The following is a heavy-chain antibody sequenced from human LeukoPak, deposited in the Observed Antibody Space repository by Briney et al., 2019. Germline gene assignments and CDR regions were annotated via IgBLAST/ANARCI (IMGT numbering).Heavy chain of an antibody. Sequence: PSETLSLTCTVSGGSITSYYWSWIRQPPGKGLEWIGYISKSGNTNYSPSLKSRVTIFGDTSKNQFFLRLTSVTAADTAVYYCARDPQLGPFDYWGQGTLVTVSS. CDR3: ARDPQLGPFDY. CDR2: ISKSGNT. CDR1: GGSITSYY. J-gene: IGHJ4*02. V-gene: IGHV4-59*01. D-gene: IGHD6-6*01.